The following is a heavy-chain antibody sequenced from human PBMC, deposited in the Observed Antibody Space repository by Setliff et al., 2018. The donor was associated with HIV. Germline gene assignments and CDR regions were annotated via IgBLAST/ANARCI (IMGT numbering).Heavy chain of an antibody. CDR2: ISPSGGST. J-gene: IGHJ4*02. CDR1: GFTFSSVW. Sequence: GGSLRLSCVISGFTFSSVWMSWVRQAPGKGQEWVSAISPSGGSTYYAASVRGRFTISRDNSKNTLYLQMNSLRAEDTALYYCARKYYYDSSGYYSFDYWGQGAQVTVSS. CDR3: ARKYYYDSSGYYSFDY. V-gene: IGHV3-23*01. D-gene: IGHD3-22*01.